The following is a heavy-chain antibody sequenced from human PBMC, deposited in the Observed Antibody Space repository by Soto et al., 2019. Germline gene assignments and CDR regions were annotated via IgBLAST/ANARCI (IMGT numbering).Heavy chain of an antibody. Sequence: EVQLLESGGCLVQPGGSLRLSCAASGFFFSSYAMSWVRQAPGKGLEWVSGIGGSGGYKSYADSVKGRFTISRDNSKNKLYLQMESLGAEDTAVYYCAKDAAMVSSTFNYFDYWGQGTLVAVSS. CDR2: IGGSGGYK. V-gene: IGHV3-23*01. J-gene: IGHJ4*02. CDR3: AKDAAMVSSTFNYFDY. CDR1: GFFFSSYA. D-gene: IGHD6-13*01.